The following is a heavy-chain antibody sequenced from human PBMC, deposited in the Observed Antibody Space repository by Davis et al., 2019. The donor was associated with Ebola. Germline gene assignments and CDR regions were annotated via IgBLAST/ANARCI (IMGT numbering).Heavy chain of an antibody. D-gene: IGHD1-26*01. CDR1: GYTFTNYG. Sequence: ASVKVSCKASGYTFTNYGMHWVRQAPGQRLEWMGWIIAGNGKTKSSQKFQGRVTITRDTSASTAYMELSNLRSEDTAVYYCARGSGSYYLFDYWGQGTLVTVSS. CDR3: ARGSGSYYLFDY. V-gene: IGHV1-3*01. J-gene: IGHJ4*02. CDR2: IIAGNGKT.